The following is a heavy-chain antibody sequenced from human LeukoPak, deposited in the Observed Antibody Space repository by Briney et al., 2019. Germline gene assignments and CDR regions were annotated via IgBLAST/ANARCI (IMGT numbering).Heavy chain of an antibody. Sequence: GGSLRLSCAASGFTFSSYSMNWVRQAPGKGLEWVSYISSSSSTIYYADSVKGRFTISRDNAKNSLYLLMSSLRDEDTAVYYCARFYGDYRPDSYDYWGQGTLVTVSS. D-gene: IGHD4-17*01. V-gene: IGHV3-48*02. J-gene: IGHJ4*02. CDR2: ISSSSSTI. CDR3: ARFYGDYRPDSYDY. CDR1: GFTFSSYS.